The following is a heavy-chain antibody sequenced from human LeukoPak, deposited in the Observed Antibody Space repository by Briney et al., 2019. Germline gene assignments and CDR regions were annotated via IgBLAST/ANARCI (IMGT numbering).Heavy chain of an antibody. D-gene: IGHD6-13*01. V-gene: IGHV3-7*01. CDR2: IKQDGSEK. CDR1: GFTFSSYW. Sequence: PGGSLRLSCAASGFTFSSYWMSWVRQAPGKGLEWVANIKQDGSEKYYVDSVKGRFTISRDNAKNSLYLQMNSLRAEDTAVYYCARNYKTYSSSWSGDYYYYYMDVWGKGTTVTVSS. CDR3: ARNYKTYSSSWSGDYYYYYMDV. J-gene: IGHJ6*03.